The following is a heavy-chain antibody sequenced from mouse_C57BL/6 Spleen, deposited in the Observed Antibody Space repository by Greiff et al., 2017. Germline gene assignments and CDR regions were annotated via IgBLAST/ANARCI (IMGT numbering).Heavy chain of an antibody. D-gene: IGHD2-5*01. CDR3: ARRDYSNYLYAMDY. J-gene: IGHJ4*01. V-gene: IGHV1-72*01. CDR1: GYTFTSYW. CDR2: IDPNSGGT. Sequence: QVQLQQPGAELVKPGASVKLSCKASGYTFTSYWMHWVKQRPGRGLEWIGRIDPNSGGTKYNEKFKSKATLTVDKPSSTAYMQLSSLTSEDSAVYYCARRDYSNYLYAMDYWGQGTSGTGSS.